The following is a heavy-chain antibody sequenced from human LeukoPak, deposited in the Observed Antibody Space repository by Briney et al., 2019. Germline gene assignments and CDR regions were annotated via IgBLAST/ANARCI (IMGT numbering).Heavy chain of an antibody. CDR3: TTAVIVTGFDC. V-gene: IGHV3-15*01. D-gene: IGHD2-21*02. Sequence: PGGSLRLSCAASGFTFSNAWMTWVRQTPGKGLEWVGRIKRKTDGGTTDYAAPVKGRFNISRDDSKNMVYLQMNSLKTEDTAVYYCTTAVIVTGFDCWGQGTPVTVSS. CDR2: IKRKTDGGTT. J-gene: IGHJ4*02. CDR1: GFTFSNAW.